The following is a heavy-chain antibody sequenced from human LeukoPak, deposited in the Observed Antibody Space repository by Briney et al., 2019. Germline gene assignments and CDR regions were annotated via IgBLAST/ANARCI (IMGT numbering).Heavy chain of an antibody. Sequence: ASVKVSCKASGGTFSSYAISWVRQAPGQGLEWMGGIIPIFGTANYAQKFQGRVTITADESTSTAYMELSSLRSEDTVVYYCARTGGGDCYSSDCGMDVWGQGTTVTVSS. D-gene: IGHD2-21*02. V-gene: IGHV1-69*13. J-gene: IGHJ6*02. CDR3: ARTGGGDCYSSDCGMDV. CDR1: GGTFSSYA. CDR2: IIPIFGTA.